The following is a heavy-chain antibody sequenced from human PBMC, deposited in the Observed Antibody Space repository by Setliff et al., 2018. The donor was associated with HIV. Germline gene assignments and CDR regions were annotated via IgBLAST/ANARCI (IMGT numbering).Heavy chain of an antibody. V-gene: IGHV3-7*01. CDR2: INEDGSKK. CDR1: RFSFSTFW. Sequence: PGGSLRLSCATSRFSFSTFWMTWVRQAPGKGLEWIANINEDGSKKYHAASVWGRFTISRDNARNSLYLQMDGLTAEDTAVYYCTRGGTTVGKYDYWGQGVLVTVSS. D-gene: IGHD4-17*01. CDR3: TRGGTTVGKYDY. J-gene: IGHJ4*02.